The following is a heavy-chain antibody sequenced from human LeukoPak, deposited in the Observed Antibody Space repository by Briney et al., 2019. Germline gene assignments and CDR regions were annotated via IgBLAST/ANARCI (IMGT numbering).Heavy chain of an antibody. D-gene: IGHD2-2*01. J-gene: IGHJ4*02. CDR2: INPNSGGT. Sequence: ASVKVSCKASGYTFTGYYMHWVRQAPGQGLEWMGWINPNSGGTNYAQKFQGRVTMTRDTSISTAYMELSRLRSDDTAVYYCVSSPAALDMGDDYWGQGTLVTVSS. CDR1: GYTFTGYY. V-gene: IGHV1-2*02. CDR3: VSSPAALDMGDDY.